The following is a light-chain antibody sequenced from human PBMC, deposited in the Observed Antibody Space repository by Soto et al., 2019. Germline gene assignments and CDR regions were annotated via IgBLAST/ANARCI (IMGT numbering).Light chain of an antibody. J-gene: IGLJ3*02. Sequence: QSVLTQPPSASGTPGQRVTISCSGSTSNIGINTVNWYQQFPGTAPKVLIFSNNQRPSGVPDRFSGSKSGTSASLAISGLQSEDEADYYCAAWDDSLNGVVFGGGTKVTVL. CDR3: AAWDDSLNGVV. V-gene: IGLV1-44*01. CDR1: TSNIGINT. CDR2: SNN.